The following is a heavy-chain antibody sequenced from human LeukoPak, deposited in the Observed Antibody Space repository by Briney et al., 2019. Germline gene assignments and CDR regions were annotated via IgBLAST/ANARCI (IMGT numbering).Heavy chain of an antibody. J-gene: IGHJ4*02. D-gene: IGHD2-15*01. CDR2: IQHGGTT. V-gene: IGHV3-15*01. CDR3: TTVTHFYL. Sequence: GGSLRLSCATSGFSFSGAWLSWVRQAPGKGLEWIGRIQHGGTTDYAAPVKGRFTISRDDSEATLYLQMNSLKTEDTAIYYCTTVTHFYLGGQGTLVTVSS. CDR1: GFSFSGAW.